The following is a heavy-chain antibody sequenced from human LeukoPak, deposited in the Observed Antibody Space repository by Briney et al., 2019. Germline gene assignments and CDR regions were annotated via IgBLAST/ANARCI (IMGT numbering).Heavy chain of an antibody. J-gene: IGHJ4*02. Sequence: ASVKVSCKTSGYTFTTYGITWVRQGPGQGLEWLGWISGNSAKTNYAQKVQDRITMTTDTSTNTAYIELRSLTSDDTAVYYCARGLPPRRNSDSSGYYSYYFDYWGQGSLVTVSS. V-gene: IGHV1-18*01. CDR3: ARGLPPRRNSDSSGYYSYYFDY. CDR2: ISGNSAKT. D-gene: IGHD3-22*01. CDR1: GYTFTTYG.